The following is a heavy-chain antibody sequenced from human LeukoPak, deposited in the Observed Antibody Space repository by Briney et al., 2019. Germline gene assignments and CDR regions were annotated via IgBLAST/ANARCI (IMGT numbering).Heavy chain of an antibody. CDR3: ASLGYCSGGDCHNWLGP. V-gene: IGHV4-39*07. J-gene: IGHJ5*02. D-gene: IGHD2-15*01. CDR1: GGSISSSSYY. Sequence: SSETLSLTCTVSGGSISSSSYYWGWIRQPPGKGLEWIGSIYYSGSTYYNPSLKSRVTISVDTSKNQFSLKLNSVTAADSALYFCASLGYCSGGDCHNWLGPWGQGTLVTVSS. CDR2: IYYSGST.